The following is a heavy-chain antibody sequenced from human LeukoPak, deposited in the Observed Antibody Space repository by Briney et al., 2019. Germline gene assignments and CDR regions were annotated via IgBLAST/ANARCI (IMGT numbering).Heavy chain of an antibody. CDR3: AKGREYQPYGMDV. V-gene: IGHV3-9*01. J-gene: IGHJ6*02. CDR1: GFTFDDYA. Sequence: PGRSLRLSCAASGFTFDDYAMHWVRQAPGKGLEWVSGISWNSGSIGYADSVKGRFTISRDNAKNSLYLQMNSLRAEDTAVYYCAKGREYQPYGMDVWGQGTTVTVSS. D-gene: IGHD2-2*01. CDR2: ISWNSGSI.